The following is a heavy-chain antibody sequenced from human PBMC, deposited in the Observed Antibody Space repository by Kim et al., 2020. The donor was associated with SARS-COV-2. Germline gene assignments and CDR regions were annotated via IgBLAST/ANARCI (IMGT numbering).Heavy chain of an antibody. CDR3: ARAFGPQWSDAFGI. V-gene: IGHV5-51*01. Sequence: GESLKISCRASGYIFSNYWIGWVRQMPGKGLEWMGIIAPNSGETRYGPSFEGHVTFSVDNSINTAYVHWTSVRAADSAPYYCARAFGPQWSDAFGIWGQGTVVTVSS. CDR1: GYIFSNYW. CDR2: IAPNSGET. J-gene: IGHJ3*02. D-gene: IGHD2-15*01.